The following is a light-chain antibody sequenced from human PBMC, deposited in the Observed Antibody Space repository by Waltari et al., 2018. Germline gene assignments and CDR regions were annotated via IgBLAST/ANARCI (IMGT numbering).Light chain of an antibody. Sequence: DIQMTQSPSSLSASVGDRVTITCQASQDISNYLNWYQQKPGKAPKLPFHNASNLETGGPSRFSGSGSGTDFTFTISSLQPEDIATYYCQQFDHLPLTFGGGTKVEIK. CDR1: QDISNY. J-gene: IGKJ4*01. CDR2: NAS. V-gene: IGKV1-33*01. CDR3: QQFDHLPLT.